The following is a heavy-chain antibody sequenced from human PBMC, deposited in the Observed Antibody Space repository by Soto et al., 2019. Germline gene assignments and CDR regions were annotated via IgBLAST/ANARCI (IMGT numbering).Heavy chain of an antibody. D-gene: IGHD2-21*02. CDR1: GGSISRYY. V-gene: IGHV4-59*01. J-gene: IGHJ6*02. CDR3: ARDLWGYCGADCYPLDV. Sequence: QVRLQESGPGLVKPSETLSLTCTVSGGSISRYYWSWIRQPPGKGLEWIGYMYNTGSTIYNHSLKSRVTIAVDTSKNQFSLKLNSVTAADSAVYYCARDLWGYCGADCYPLDVWGQGTTVTVSS. CDR2: MYNTGST.